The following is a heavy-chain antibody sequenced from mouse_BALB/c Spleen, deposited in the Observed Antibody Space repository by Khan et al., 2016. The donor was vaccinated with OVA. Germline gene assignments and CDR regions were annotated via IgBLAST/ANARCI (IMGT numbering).Heavy chain of an antibody. CDR1: GYTFTDYV. CDR2: IYPGSDST. CDR3: ARAGWDVFAY. V-gene: IGHV1-77*01. J-gene: IGHJ3*01. D-gene: IGHD4-1*01. Sequence: QVQLKQSGPELVKPGASVKMSCKASGYTFTDYVMNWVKQRNGQGLEWIGQIYPGSDSTYYNEKFKGKATLTTDSSSNTAYMQLSNLTSEDSAVYFCARAGWDVFAYWGQGTLVTVSA.